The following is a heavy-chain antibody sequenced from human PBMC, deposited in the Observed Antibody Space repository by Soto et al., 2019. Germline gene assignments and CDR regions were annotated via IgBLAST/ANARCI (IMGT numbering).Heavy chain of an antibody. Sequence: QVQLQESGPGLVNPSATLSLTCSVSGVSISSYYWAWLRQPAGQGLEWVGPMSTSGTLNYNPSLKSRVTVSTDTFKNEFSLNLRSVTAADTAVYFCVRVISFRGIDVWGQGTTVTVS. CDR1: GVSISSYY. CDR2: MSTSGTL. CDR3: VRVISFRGIDV. V-gene: IGHV4-4*07. J-gene: IGHJ6*02.